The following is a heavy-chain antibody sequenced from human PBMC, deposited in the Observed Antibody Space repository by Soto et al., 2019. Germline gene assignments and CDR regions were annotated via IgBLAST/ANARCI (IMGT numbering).Heavy chain of an antibody. Sequence: ASVKVSCKASGYTFTSYSMHWVRQAPGQRLEWMGWINAANGNTKYSQKFQGRVTITRDTSASTAYMELSSLRSEDTAVYYCAPTNYYDSSGYAYWGQGTQFIVSS. D-gene: IGHD3-22*01. J-gene: IGHJ4*02. CDR3: APTNYYDSSGYAY. CDR1: GYTFTSYS. V-gene: IGHV1-3*01. CDR2: INAANGNT.